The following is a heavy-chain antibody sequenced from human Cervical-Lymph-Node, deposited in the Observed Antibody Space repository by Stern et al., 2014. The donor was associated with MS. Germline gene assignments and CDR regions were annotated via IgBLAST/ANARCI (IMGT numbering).Heavy chain of an antibody. V-gene: IGHV4-59*08. CDR2: ISSGGAP. CDR1: GGSTSSYY. Sequence: VQLVESGPGLVKPSETLSLTCTVSGGSTSSYYWSWIRQPPGKGLEWIGYISSGGAPKYTPSLKGRVPISVDTSKNQFPLNLSSVTAADAAVYYCARGYTTSSGRPDYWGQGTLVTVST. D-gene: IGHD6-6*01. J-gene: IGHJ4*02. CDR3: ARGYTTSSGRPDY.